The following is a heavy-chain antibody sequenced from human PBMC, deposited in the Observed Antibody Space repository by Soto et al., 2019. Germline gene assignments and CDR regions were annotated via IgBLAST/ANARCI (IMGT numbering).Heavy chain of an antibody. Sequence: EVQLLESGGGLVQPGESLRLSCAASGFTFSSYAMSWVRQAPGKGLEWVSVISGSDDSTYYADSVKGRFTISRDNSKNMMALQMSSLRAEDTAVYYCARRSSSSTFDYWGQGTLVTVSS. V-gene: IGHV3-23*01. D-gene: IGHD6-6*01. CDR3: ARRSSSSTFDY. CDR1: GFTFSSYA. CDR2: ISGSDDST. J-gene: IGHJ4*02.